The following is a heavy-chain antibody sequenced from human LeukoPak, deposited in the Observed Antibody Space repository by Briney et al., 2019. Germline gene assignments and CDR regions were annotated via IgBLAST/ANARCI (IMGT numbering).Heavy chain of an antibody. J-gene: IGHJ4*02. CDR3: VKGITSHDFFSRGE. CDR1: GFTFSNYS. V-gene: IGHV3-23*01. D-gene: IGHD3-3*01. CDR2: VSNSGGIT. Sequence: GGSLRLSCAASGFTFSNYSMTWVRQAPGKGLEWVSGVSNSGGITYYAGSVKGRFTISRDNSKNTLYLQMDSLSAEDTAVYYCVKGITSHDFFSRGEWGQGTLVTVSS.